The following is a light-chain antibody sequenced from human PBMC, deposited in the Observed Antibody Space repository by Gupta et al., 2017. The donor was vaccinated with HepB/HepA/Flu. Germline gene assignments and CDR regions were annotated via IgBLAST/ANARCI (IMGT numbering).Light chain of an antibody. V-gene: IGKV3-11*01. CDR1: ESIGSN. CDR3: QQRSSWPPLA. J-gene: IGKJ3*01. Sequence: EVVLAQSPVTLSLSPGERATLSCRASESIGSNLAWYQQKPGQAPRLLIYSASKRPTDIAPRFSGSGSGTDFTLTITSLEPEDFALYYCQQRSSWPPLAFGPGTKVDF. CDR2: SAS.